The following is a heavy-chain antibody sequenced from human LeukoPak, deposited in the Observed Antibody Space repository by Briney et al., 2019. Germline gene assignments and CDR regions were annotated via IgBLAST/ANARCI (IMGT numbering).Heavy chain of an antibody. J-gene: IGHJ6*03. D-gene: IGHD2-2*02. CDR1: GYSISSGYY. Sequence: SETLSLTCTVSGYSISSGYYWGWIRQPPGKGLEWIGSIYYSGSTNYNPSLKSRVTISVDTSKNQFSLKLSSVTAADTAVYYCARDGPSDTLPYYYYMDVWGKGTTVTVSS. CDR3: ARDGPSDTLPYYYYMDV. CDR2: IYYSGST. V-gene: IGHV4-38-2*02.